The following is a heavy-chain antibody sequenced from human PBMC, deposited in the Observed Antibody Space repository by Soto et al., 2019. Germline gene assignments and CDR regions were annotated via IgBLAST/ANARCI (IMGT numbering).Heavy chain of an antibody. Sequence: GGSLRLSCTASGFTFSNYAMNWVRQAPGKGLEWVSVISGSGGSTYYADSVKGRFTISRDNSKNTLYLQMNSLRAEDTAVYYCASRTSGWYFDYWGQGTLVTVSS. D-gene: IGHD6-19*01. J-gene: IGHJ4*02. CDR1: GFTFSNYA. CDR2: ISGSGGST. CDR3: ASRTSGWYFDY. V-gene: IGHV3-23*01.